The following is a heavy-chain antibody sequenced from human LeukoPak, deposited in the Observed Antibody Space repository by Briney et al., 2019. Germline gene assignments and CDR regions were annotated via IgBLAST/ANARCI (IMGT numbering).Heavy chain of an antibody. CDR1: GYTFIDFY. CDR3: ARVRLADERAWAY. J-gene: IGHJ4*02. Sequence: ASVKVSCKASGYTFIDFYIHWVRQAPGQGLEYVGWITPKSGDTYSPQRFQGRVTMTRDASISTAYMELSSLRSDDTAVYFCARVRLADERAWAYWGQGTLVTVSS. D-gene: IGHD3-3*02. V-gene: IGHV1-2*02. CDR2: ITPKSGDT.